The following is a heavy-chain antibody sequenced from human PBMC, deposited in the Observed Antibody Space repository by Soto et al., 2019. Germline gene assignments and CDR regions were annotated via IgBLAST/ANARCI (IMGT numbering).Heavy chain of an antibody. D-gene: IGHD6-19*01. CDR1: GFTFSSYA. Sequence: EVQLLESGGGLVQPAVSLRLSCAASGFTFSSYAMSWFRQVPGKGLEWVSAISGSGGSTYYADSVKGRFTISRDNSKNTLYLQMNSLRAEDTAVYYCAKDRGSRAVAGTGYDYWGQRTLVTVSS. CDR2: ISGSGGST. CDR3: AKDRGSRAVAGTGYDY. J-gene: IGHJ4*02. V-gene: IGHV3-23*01.